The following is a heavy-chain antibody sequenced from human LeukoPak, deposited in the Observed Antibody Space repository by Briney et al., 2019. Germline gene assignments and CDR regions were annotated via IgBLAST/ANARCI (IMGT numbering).Heavy chain of an antibody. D-gene: IGHD5-24*01. CDR2: MNPNSGNT. Sequence: GASVKVSCKASGYTFTSYDTNWVRQATGQGLEWMGWMNPNSGNTGYAQKFQGRVTMTRNTSISTAYMELSSLRSEDTAVYYCATSGGEMATIEGFDYWGQGTLVTVSS. J-gene: IGHJ4*02. CDR1: GYTFTSYD. CDR3: ATSGGEMATIEGFDY. V-gene: IGHV1-8*01.